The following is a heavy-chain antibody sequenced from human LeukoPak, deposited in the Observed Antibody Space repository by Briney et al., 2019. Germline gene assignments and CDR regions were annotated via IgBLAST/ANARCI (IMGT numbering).Heavy chain of an antibody. CDR1: GITFSRYW. CDR3: ARLGKNDFWSGYVPNYYYYGMDV. CDR2: INSDGSDT. Sequence: GGSLRLSCAASGITFSRYWMHWVRQAPGKGLVWVSRINSDGSDTTYADSVKGRFTISRDNAKNSLYLQMNSLRAEDTAVYYCARLGKNDFWSGYVPNYYYYGMDVWGQGTTVTVSS. D-gene: IGHD3-3*01. V-gene: IGHV3-74*01. J-gene: IGHJ6*02.